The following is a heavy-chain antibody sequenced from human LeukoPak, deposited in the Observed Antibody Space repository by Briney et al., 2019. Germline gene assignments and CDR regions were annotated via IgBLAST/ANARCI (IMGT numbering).Heavy chain of an antibody. V-gene: IGHV3-30-3*02. CDR2: ISYDGSNK. D-gene: IGHD2-15*01. Sequence: GGSLRLSCAASGFTFSSYAMYWVRQAPGKGLEWVAVISYDGSNKYYADSAKGRFTISRDNSKNALYLEMNSLRAEDTAFFYCAKDGVLLAPGISWYMDVWGRGTTVTVSS. J-gene: IGHJ6*03. CDR1: GFTFSSYA. CDR3: AKDGVLLAPGISWYMDV.